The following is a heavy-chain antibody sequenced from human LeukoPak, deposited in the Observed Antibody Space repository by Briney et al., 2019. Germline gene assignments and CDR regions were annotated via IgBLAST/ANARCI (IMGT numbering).Heavy chain of an antibody. CDR3: ARNILFAFDI. CDR1: GLTVNSSY. V-gene: IGHV3-53*01. J-gene: IGHJ3*02. Sequence: PGGSLRLSCAASGLTVNSSYMSWVRQAPGKGLEWVSIIYNDGSTYYADSMKGRFTISRDNSKNTLYLQVNSLRAEDTAMYYCARNILFAFDIWGQGTMVAVSS. CDR2: IYNDGST. D-gene: IGHD2/OR15-2a*01.